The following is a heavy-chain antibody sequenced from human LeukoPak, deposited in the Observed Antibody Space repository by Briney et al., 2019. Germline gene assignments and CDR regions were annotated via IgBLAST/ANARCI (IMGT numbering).Heavy chain of an antibody. CDR3: ARDFRGYYDFWSGPRYFDL. Sequence: SETLSLTRTVSGGSISSYYWSWIRQPAGKGLEWIGRIYTSGSTNYNPSLKSRVTMSVDTSKNQFSLKLSSVTAADTAVYYCARDFRGYYDFWSGPRYFDLWGRGTLVTVSS. CDR1: GGSISSYY. D-gene: IGHD3-3*01. CDR2: IYTSGST. J-gene: IGHJ2*01. V-gene: IGHV4-4*07.